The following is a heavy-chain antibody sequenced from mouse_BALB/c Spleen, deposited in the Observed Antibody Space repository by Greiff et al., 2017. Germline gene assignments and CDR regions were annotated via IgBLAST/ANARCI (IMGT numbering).Heavy chain of an antibody. CDR3: ARHRDYYGSSYNYAMDY. CDR2: ISSGGGST. D-gene: IGHD1-1*01. Sequence: EVKLMESGGGLVKPGGSLKLSCAASGFAFSSYDMSWVRQTPEKRLEWVAYISSGGGSTYYPDTVKGRFTISRDNAKNTLYLQMSSLKSEDTAMYYCARHRDYYGSSYNYAMDYWGQGTSVTVSS. CDR1: GFAFSSYD. J-gene: IGHJ4*01. V-gene: IGHV5-12-1*01.